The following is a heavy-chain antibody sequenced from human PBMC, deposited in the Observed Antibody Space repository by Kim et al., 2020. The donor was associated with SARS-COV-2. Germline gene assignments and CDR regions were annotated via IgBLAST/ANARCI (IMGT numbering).Heavy chain of an antibody. J-gene: IGHJ4*02. D-gene: IGHD3-16*01. Sequence: VKGRFTISRDDSNNSLYLQMNSLRAEDAAVYYCARGRCGCVGGGNLVFDCWGQGTLVTVSS. V-gene: IGHV3-11*05. CDR3: ARGRCGCVGGGNLVFDC.